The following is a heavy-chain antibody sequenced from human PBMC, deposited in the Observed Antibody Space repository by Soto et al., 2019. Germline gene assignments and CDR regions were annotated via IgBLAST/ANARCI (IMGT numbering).Heavy chain of an antibody. CDR1: GFTFSSYS. D-gene: IGHD4-4*01. CDR3: ARDPKSGNQKLYFDY. V-gene: IGHV3-48*01. J-gene: IGHJ4*02. Sequence: GGSLRLSCSASGFTFSSYSMNWVRQAPGKELEWLSYISGSGNTMYYADSVKGRFTIARDNAQKSLYLQLNNLRGDDTAMYYCARDPKSGNQKLYFDYWGQGTLVTVSS. CDR2: ISGSGNTM.